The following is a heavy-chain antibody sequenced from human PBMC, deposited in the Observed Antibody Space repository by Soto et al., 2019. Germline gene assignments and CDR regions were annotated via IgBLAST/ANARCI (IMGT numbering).Heavy chain of an antibody. D-gene: IGHD2-2*01. Sequence: ESLKISCKLSGYGFACYWISLVRPPAGKGLEWMGRIDPSDSQTYYSPSFQGQVTISADKSISTAYLQWSSLKASDTAMYYCARGYCSSTSCYGYYYYGMDVWGQGTTVNVSS. V-gene: IGHV5-10-1*04. CDR3: ARGYCSSTSCYGYYYYGMDV. CDR1: GYGFACYW. CDR2: IDPSDSQT. J-gene: IGHJ6*02.